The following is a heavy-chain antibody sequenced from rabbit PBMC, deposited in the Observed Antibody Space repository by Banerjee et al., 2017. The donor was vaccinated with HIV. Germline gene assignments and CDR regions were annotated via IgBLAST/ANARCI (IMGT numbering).Heavy chain of an antibody. J-gene: IGHJ4*01. CDR1: GFSFSDNHC. CDR2: IGSGGST. D-gene: IGHD8-1*01. CDR3: ARRDYGSSTYYDL. V-gene: IGHV1S40*01. Sequence: QSLEEPGGDLVKPGASLTLTCTASGFSFSDNHCICWVRQAPGKGLEWIGYIGSGGSTYYASWAKGRFTISKTSSTTVTLQMTSLTAADTATYFCARRDYGSSTYYDLWGPGTLVTVS.